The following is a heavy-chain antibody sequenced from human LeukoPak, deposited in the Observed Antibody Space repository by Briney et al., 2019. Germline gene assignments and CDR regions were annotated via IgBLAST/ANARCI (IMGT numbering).Heavy chain of an antibody. V-gene: IGHV3-74*01. Sequence: GGSLRPSCAASGFTFSSYWMHWVRQAPGKGLVWVSHVNSDGSSTTYADSVKGRFTISRDNAKNTLYLQMNSLRAEDTAVYYCSSSLNYWGQGTLVTVSS. CDR1: GFTFSSYW. CDR2: VNSDGSST. CDR3: SSSLNY. D-gene: IGHD6-13*01. J-gene: IGHJ4*02.